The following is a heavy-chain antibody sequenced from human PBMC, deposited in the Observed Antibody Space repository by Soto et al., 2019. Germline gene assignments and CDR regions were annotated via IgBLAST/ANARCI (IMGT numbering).Heavy chain of an antibody. Sequence: QVQLVQSGAEVKKPGASVKVSCKTSGYTFTNFRITWVRQAPGQGLEWLGWISVYNGDTNYPQKLQDRLTMTTDTSTSTAYMELRSLRSDDTAIYYCARGNGYDCGSSDYWGQGTLVTVSS. J-gene: IGHJ4*02. D-gene: IGHD5-12*01. V-gene: IGHV1-18*01. CDR2: ISVYNGDT. CDR1: GYTFTNFR. CDR3: ARGNGYDCGSSDY.